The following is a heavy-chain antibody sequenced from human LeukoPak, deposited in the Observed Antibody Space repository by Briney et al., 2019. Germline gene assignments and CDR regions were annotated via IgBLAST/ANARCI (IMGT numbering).Heavy chain of an antibody. J-gene: IGHJ4*02. CDR2: ISLSGGST. CDR3: AKEGKTRNWNYFQAKPVY. V-gene: IGHV3-23*01. D-gene: IGHD1-7*01. Sequence: PGGSLRLPCAASGFTFSDYYMSWIRQAPGKGLEWVSGISLSGGSTYYADSVKGRFTISRDNSKNTLFLQMNSLRAEDTAVYYCAKEGKTRNWNYFQAKPVYWGQGTLVTVSS. CDR1: GFTFSDYY.